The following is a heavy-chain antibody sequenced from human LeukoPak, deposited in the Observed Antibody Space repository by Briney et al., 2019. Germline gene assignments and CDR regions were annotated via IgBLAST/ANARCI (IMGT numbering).Heavy chain of an antibody. J-gene: IGHJ4*02. V-gene: IGHV1-2*04. Sequence: ASVKVSYKASGYTFTGYYMHWVRQAPGQGLEWMGWINPNSGGTNYAQKFQGWVTMTRDTSISTAYMELSRLRSDDTAVYYCARGKKQWLDQYYFDYWGQGTLVTVS. D-gene: IGHD6-19*01. CDR3: ARGKKQWLDQYYFDY. CDR1: GYTFTGYY. CDR2: INPNSGGT.